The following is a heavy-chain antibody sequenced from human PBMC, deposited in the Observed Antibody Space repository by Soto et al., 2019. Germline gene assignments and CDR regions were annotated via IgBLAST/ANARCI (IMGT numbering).Heavy chain of an antibody. CDR1: GYTFTDYA. D-gene: IGHD3-22*01. J-gene: IGHJ4*02. CDR3: ARERYYDSSGFDH. CDR2: VNAGNGNT. Sequence: QVQLVQSGAEVKKPGASVKVSCKASGYTFTDYAMHWVRQAPGQRLEWMGWVNAGNGNTKYSQKFQGRVTITRDTSASTAYMELSSLRSEDTAVYYCARERYYDSSGFDHWGQGTLVTVSS. V-gene: IGHV1-3*01.